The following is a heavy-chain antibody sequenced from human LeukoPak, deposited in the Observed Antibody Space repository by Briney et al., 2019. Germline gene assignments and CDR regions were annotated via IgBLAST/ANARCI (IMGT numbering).Heavy chain of an antibody. CDR2: INPSGGST. CDR3: ARVISDSSGWYGPTDY. CDR1: GYTFTIYY. Sequence: ASVKVSFEASGYTFTIYYMHWVRQAPGQGLEWMGIINPSGGSTSYAQKFQGRVTMTRDTSTSTVYMELSSLRSEDTAVYYCARVISDSSGWYGPTDYWGQGTLVTVSS. D-gene: IGHD6-19*01. V-gene: IGHV1-46*01. J-gene: IGHJ4*02.